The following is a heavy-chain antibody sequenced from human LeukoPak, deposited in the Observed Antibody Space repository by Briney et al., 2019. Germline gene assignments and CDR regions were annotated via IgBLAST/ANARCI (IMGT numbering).Heavy chain of an antibody. Sequence: GASVKVSCKASGGTFSSYAISWVRQAPGQGLEWMGWINPNSGGTNYAQKFQGRVTMTRDTSISTAYMELSRLRSDDTAVYYCARDLSSWPGWFDPWGQGTLVTVSS. CDR1: GGTFSSYA. J-gene: IGHJ5*02. V-gene: IGHV1-2*02. CDR2: INPNSGGT. CDR3: ARDLSSWPGWFDP. D-gene: IGHD6-13*01.